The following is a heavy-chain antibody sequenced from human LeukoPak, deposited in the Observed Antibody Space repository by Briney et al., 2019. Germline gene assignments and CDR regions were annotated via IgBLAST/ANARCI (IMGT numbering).Heavy chain of an antibody. Sequence: SQTLSLTCAISGDSVSSNSATWNWITQSPSRGLEWLGRTYYRSKWYNDYAVSVKSRITINPDTSKNQFSLQLNSVTPEDTAVYYCARDPDLHYGSGSYYDYWGQGTLVTVSS. D-gene: IGHD3-10*01. CDR2: TYYRSKWYN. CDR1: GDSVSSNSAT. CDR3: ARDPDLHYGSGSYYDY. J-gene: IGHJ4*02. V-gene: IGHV6-1*01.